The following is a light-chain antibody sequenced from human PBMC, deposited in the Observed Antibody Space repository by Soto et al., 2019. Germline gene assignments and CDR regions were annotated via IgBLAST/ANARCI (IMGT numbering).Light chain of an antibody. CDR1: QSISTW. CDR3: QQYNSYPWT. J-gene: IGKJ1*01. CDR2: DAS. V-gene: IGKV1-5*01. Sequence: DIPMTQSPYTLSASVGNRVTITCRASQSISTWLAWYQQKPGKAPKLLIYDASSLESGVPSRFSGSGSGTEFILTISSLQPADLATYYCQQYNSYPWTFGQGTKVEIK.